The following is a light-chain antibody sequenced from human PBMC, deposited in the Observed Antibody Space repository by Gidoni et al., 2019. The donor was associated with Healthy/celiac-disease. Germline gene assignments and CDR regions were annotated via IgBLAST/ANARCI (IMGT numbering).Light chain of an antibody. Sequence: EIVMTQSPATLSVSQGERATLSCRASPSVSSTLAWYQQKPGQAPRLLIYGASTRATGIPARCSGSGSGTEFTLTISSLQSEDFAVYYCQQYNNWPPITFGQGTRLEIK. J-gene: IGKJ5*01. CDR2: GAS. CDR1: PSVSST. V-gene: IGKV3-15*01. CDR3: QQYNNWPPIT.